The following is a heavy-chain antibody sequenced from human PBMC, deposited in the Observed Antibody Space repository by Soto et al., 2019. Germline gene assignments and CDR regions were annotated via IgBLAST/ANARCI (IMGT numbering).Heavy chain of an antibody. CDR3: AKGRFYCSGGSCYSITH. Sequence: GGSLRLSCAASGFTFSSYAMSWVGQAPGKGLEWVSAISGSGGSTYYADSVKGRFTISRDNSKNTLYLQMNSLRAEDTAVYYCAKGRFYCSGGSCYSITHWGQGTLVTVSS. D-gene: IGHD2-15*01. J-gene: IGHJ4*02. V-gene: IGHV3-23*01. CDR1: GFTFSSYA. CDR2: ISGSGGST.